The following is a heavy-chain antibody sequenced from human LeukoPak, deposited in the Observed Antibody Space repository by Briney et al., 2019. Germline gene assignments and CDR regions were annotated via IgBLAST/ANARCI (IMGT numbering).Heavy chain of an antibody. CDR1: GYTFTGYY. Sequence: ASVKVSCRASGYTFTGYYMHWVRQAPGQGLEWMGWINPNSGGTNYAQKFQGRVTMTRDTSISTAYMELSRLRSDDTAVYYCARVVVNGGDYFDYWGQGTLVTVSS. J-gene: IGHJ4*02. CDR3: ARVVVNGGDYFDY. D-gene: IGHD2-15*01. V-gene: IGHV1-2*02. CDR2: INPNSGGT.